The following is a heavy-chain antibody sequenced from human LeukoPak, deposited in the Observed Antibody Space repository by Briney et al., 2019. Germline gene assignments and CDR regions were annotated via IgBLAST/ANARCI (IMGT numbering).Heavy chain of an antibody. CDR2: MNPTSGNT. CDR1: GYTFTSYD. CDR3: ARGLGDYYDTSGYYYAVPAH. D-gene: IGHD3-22*01. J-gene: IGHJ4*02. Sequence: ASVKVSCKASGYTFTSYDINWVRQVTGQGLEWMGRMNPTSGNTGYAQRFQGGVAMTRDTSISTAYMELSSLRSEDTAVYYCARGLGDYYDTSGYYYAVPAHWGQGTLVTVSS. V-gene: IGHV1-8*01.